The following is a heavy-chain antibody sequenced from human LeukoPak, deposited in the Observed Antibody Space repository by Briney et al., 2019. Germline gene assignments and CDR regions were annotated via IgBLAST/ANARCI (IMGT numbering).Heavy chain of an antibody. Sequence: SQTLSLTCTVSGGSISSGGYYWGWIRQPPGKGLEWIGNIYYSGNTYYNPSLKSRVTISIDTSKKQFSLKLSSVTAADTAVYYCATQALVVAVKWGQGTQVTVSS. D-gene: IGHD2-15*01. V-gene: IGHV4-39*01. CDR3: ATQALVVAVK. CDR2: IYYSGNT. CDR1: GGSISSGGYY. J-gene: IGHJ4*02.